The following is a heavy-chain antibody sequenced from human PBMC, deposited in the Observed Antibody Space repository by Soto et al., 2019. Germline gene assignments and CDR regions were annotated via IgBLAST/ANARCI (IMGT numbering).Heavy chain of an antibody. J-gene: IGHJ4*02. CDR3: AHTPRPPYYGGGGDFDY. D-gene: IGHD3-10*01. V-gene: IGHV2-5*02. CDR1: GFSLTNSGVG. Sequence: QITLKESGPPLVKPTQTLTLTCSFSGFSLTNSGVGVGWIRQPPGKALEWLAFIYWDDEKHYRPSLQSRLTVTKEPAKDPVVPTMTNMDPVDTATYYLAHTPRPPYYGGGGDFDYWGQGTLVIVSS. CDR2: IYWDDEK.